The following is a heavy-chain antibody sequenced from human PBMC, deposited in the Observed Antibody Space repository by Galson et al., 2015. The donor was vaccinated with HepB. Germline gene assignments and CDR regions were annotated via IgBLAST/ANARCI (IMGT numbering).Heavy chain of an antibody. V-gene: IGHV4-59*01. D-gene: IGHD2/OR15-2a*01. CDR2: FSDSGST. CDR1: GGSISSYY. Sequence: LSLTCTVSGGSISSYYWNWIRQSPGKGLEWIGYFSDSGSTNYNPSLKSRVTMSVDTSKNQFSLKLSSVTAADTAVYYCARDGLNYFAFDVWGQGTMVTVSS. CDR3: ARDGLNYFAFDV. J-gene: IGHJ3*01.